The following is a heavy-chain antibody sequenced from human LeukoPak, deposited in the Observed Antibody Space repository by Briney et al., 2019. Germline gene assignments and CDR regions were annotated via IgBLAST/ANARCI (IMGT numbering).Heavy chain of an antibody. Sequence: GGSLRLSCAASGFTFSGYSMNWVRQAPGKGLEWISYINSISDTIYYADSVKGRFTISRDNAKNSLYLQMNSLRDEDTAVYYCVRGGLPGNIAARCPDYWGQGTLVTVSS. CDR1: GFTFSGYS. D-gene: IGHD6-6*01. CDR3: VRGGLPGNIAARCPDY. CDR2: INSISDTI. J-gene: IGHJ4*02. V-gene: IGHV3-48*02.